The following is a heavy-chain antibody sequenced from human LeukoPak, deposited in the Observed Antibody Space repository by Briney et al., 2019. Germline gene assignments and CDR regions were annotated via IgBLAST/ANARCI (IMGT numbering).Heavy chain of an antibody. CDR3: AKDPYYYDSSGYYYPDY. J-gene: IGHJ4*02. Sequence: GGALRLSCAASGFTFDDYAMHWVRQAPGKGLEWVSLISGDGGSTYYADSVKGRFTISRDNSKNSLYLQMNSLRTEDTALYYCAKDPYYYDSSGYYYPDYWGQGTLVTVSS. CDR1: GFTFDDYA. V-gene: IGHV3-43*02. CDR2: ISGDGGST. D-gene: IGHD3-22*01.